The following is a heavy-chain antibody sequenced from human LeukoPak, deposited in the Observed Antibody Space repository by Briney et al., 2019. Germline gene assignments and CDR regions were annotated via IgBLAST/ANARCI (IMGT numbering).Heavy chain of an antibody. J-gene: IGHJ4*02. Sequence: GGSLRLSCVASGFTFSSYSMNWVRQAPGKGLEWVSSISSSSYIYYADSVKGRFTISRDNAKNSLYLQMNSLRAEDTAVYYCARVGSGWYFDYWGQGTLVTVSS. D-gene: IGHD6-19*01. CDR2: ISSSSYI. V-gene: IGHV3-21*01. CDR1: GFTFSSYS. CDR3: ARVGSGWYFDY.